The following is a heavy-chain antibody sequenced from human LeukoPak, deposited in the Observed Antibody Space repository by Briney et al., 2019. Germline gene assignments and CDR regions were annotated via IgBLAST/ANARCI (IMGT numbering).Heavy chain of an antibody. V-gene: IGHV3-23*01. D-gene: IGHD1-26*01. Sequence: GGSLRLSCVASGFTFSVHGMTWVRQAPGEGLEWVSSVGGGIDIYYADSVKGRFTASRDDSMKTVYLQMNSLRAEDTAVYYCAKDATPHNGIWDNFDLWGQGTPVTVSS. CDR1: GFTFSVHG. CDR2: VGGGIDI. J-gene: IGHJ4*02. CDR3: AKDATPHNGIWDNFDL.